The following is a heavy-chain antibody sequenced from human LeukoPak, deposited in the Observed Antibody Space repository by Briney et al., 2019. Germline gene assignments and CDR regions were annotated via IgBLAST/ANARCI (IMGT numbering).Heavy chain of an antibody. CDR3: ARRSSGRPVDY. J-gene: IGHJ4*02. Sequence: SETLSLTCTVSGGSISIANYFWGWIRQPPGKGLEWIGSTYYDGSTYYNPSLKSRVTISRDTSKDQFSLRLSSVTAADSAVYYCARRSSGRPVDYWGQGTLVTVSS. D-gene: IGHD3-3*01. CDR2: TYYDGST. CDR1: GGSISIANYF. V-gene: IGHV4-39*07.